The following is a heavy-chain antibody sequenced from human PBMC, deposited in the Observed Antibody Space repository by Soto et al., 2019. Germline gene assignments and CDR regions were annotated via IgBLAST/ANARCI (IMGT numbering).Heavy chain of an antibody. V-gene: IGHV1-8*01. CDR2: MNPNSGNT. CDR3: ARGGPYGDYVEYYFDY. J-gene: IGHJ4*02. CDR1: GYTFTSYD. D-gene: IGHD4-17*01. Sequence: ALVKVSCKASGYTFTSYDINWVRQATGQGLEWMGWMNPNSGNTGYAQKFQGRVTMTRNTSISTAYMELSSLRSEDTAVYYCARGGPYGDYVEYYFDYWGQGTLVTVSS.